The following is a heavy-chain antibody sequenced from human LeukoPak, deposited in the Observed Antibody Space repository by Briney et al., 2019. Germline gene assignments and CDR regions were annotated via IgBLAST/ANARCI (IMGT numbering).Heavy chain of an antibody. D-gene: IGHD3-3*01. V-gene: IGHV3-9*01. CDR2: ISWNSGSI. CDR1: GFTFDDYA. Sequence: GRSLRLSCAASGFTFDDYAMHWVRQAPGKGLEWVSGISWNSGSIGYADSVKGRFTISRDNAKNSLYLQMNNLRAEDTALYYCAKDADSRITIFGVVLGYFDYWGQGTLVTVSS. J-gene: IGHJ4*02. CDR3: AKDADSRITIFGVVLGYFDY.